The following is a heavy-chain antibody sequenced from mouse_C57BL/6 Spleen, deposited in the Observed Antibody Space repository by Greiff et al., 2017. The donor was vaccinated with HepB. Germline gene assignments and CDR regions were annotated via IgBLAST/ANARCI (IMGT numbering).Heavy chain of an antibody. Sequence: VKLQESGPELVKPGASVKISCKASGYAFSSSWMNWVKQRPGKGLEWIGRIYPGDGDTNYNGKFKGKATLTADKSSSTAYMQLSSLTSEDSAVYFCARAMKFYAMDYWGQGTSVTVSS. V-gene: IGHV1-82*01. J-gene: IGHJ4*01. CDR1: GYAFSSSW. CDR3: ARAMKFYAMDY. CDR2: IYPGDGDT.